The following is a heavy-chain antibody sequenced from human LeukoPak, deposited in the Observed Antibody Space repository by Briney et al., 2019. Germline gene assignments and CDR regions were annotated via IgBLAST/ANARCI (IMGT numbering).Heavy chain of an antibody. J-gene: IGHJ4*02. CDR2: IYDSGST. CDR3: ARQSISGSSLSYFDY. CDR1: GGSISSYY. Sequence: SETLSLTCTVSGGSISSYYWSWIRQPPGKGLEWIGNIYDSGSTNYNPSLKSRVTISVDTSKNRCSLKLSSVTAADTAVYYCARQSISGSSLSYFDYWGQGTLVNVSS. V-gene: IGHV4-59*01. D-gene: IGHD3-22*01.